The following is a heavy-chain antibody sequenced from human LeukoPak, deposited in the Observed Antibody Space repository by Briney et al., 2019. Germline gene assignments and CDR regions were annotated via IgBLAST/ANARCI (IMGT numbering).Heavy chain of an antibody. CDR2: ISSSSSTI. J-gene: IGHJ4*02. V-gene: IGHV3-48*01. CDR1: GFTFSSYS. CDR3: ARAPSHYYDSSGSIDY. D-gene: IGHD3-22*01. Sequence: GGSLRLSCAASGFTFSSYSMNWVRQAPGKGLEWVSYISSSSSTIYYADSVKGRFTISRDNAKNSLYLQMNSLRAEDTAVYYCARAPSHYYDSSGSIDYWGQGTLVTVSS.